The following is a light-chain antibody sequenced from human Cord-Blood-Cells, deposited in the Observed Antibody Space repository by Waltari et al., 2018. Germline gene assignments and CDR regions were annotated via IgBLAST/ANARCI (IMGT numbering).Light chain of an antibody. CDR1: QSVSSY. CDR2: DAA. J-gene: IGKJ3*01. CDR3: QQRSNWPPFT. V-gene: IGKV3-11*01. Sequence: EIVLTQSPATVSLSPGERATLSCMASQSVSSYLAWYQQKPGQSPSLLSYDAANRATGIPARFSGSGFGTDCTLTISSLEPEDFAVYYCQQRSNWPPFTFGPGTKVDIK.